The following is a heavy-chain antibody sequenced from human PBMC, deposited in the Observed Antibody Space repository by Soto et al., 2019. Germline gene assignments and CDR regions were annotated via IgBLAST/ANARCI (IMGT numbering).Heavy chain of an antibody. CDR2: IKEDGSAK. V-gene: IGHV3-7*05. J-gene: IGHJ4*02. CDR1: GFTFGNYW. CDR3: ARNSGNGWFDY. Sequence: GSLRLSCEASGFTFGNYWMSWVRQAPGKGLQWVANIKEDGSAKYYVDSVKGRFTISRDNAKKSLYLQMNSLRAEDTAVYSCARNSGNGWFDYWGQGTLVTVSS. D-gene: IGHD6-19*01.